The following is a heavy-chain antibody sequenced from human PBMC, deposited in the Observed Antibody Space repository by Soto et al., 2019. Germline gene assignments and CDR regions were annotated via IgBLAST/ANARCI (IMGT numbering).Heavy chain of an antibody. CDR2: IYHSGST. Sequence: SETLSLTCTVSGGSIGCDSWSWIRQSPGKGLDFIGYIYHSGSTNYNPSLKSRVTISMDTSKNQFPLRLSSVTAADTAVYYCARAGIVQVSYAMDVWGQGTTVTVSS. D-gene: IGHD2-8*01. J-gene: IGHJ6*02. V-gene: IGHV4-59*01. CDR1: GGSIGCDS. CDR3: ARAGIVQVSYAMDV.